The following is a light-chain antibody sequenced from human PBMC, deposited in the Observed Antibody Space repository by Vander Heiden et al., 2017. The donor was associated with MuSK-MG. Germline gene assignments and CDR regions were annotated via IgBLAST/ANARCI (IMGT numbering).Light chain of an antibody. CDR1: SSNIGSNT. Sequence: SVLTQPPSASGPPGQSVTFSCSGSSSNIGSNTVNWYQQHPGTAPKLLIYSNNQRPSGVPDRFSGSKSGTSASLAISGLQSEDEADYYCAAWDDSLNGWVFGGGTKLTVL. CDR3: AAWDDSLNGWV. CDR2: SNN. V-gene: IGLV1-44*01. J-gene: IGLJ3*02.